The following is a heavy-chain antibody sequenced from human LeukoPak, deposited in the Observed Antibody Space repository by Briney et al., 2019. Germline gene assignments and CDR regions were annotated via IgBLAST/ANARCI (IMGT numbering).Heavy chain of an antibody. J-gene: IGHJ6*03. D-gene: IGHD3-10*01. CDR3: ARVGSGRAKPYYYYMDV. Sequence: SETLSLTCTVSGGSISSYYWSWIRQLPGKGLEWIGYIYYSGSTNYNPSLKSRVTISVDTSKNQFSLKLSSVTAADTAVYYCARVGSGRAKPYYYYMDVWGKGTTVTVSS. CDR1: GGSISSYY. CDR2: IYYSGST. V-gene: IGHV4-59*01.